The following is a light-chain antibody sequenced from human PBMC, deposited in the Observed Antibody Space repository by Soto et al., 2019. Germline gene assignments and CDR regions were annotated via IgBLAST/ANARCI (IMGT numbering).Light chain of an antibody. Sequence: IQMTQSPSSLSASVGDSVTITCRASQGINDDLGWYQQKPGEAPKVLIYAASNLERGVPSRFSGSGSGTGFTLTLSNLQPEDSATYYCQQDYRYPLTFGGGTKVEIK. J-gene: IGKJ4*01. V-gene: IGKV1-6*01. CDR3: QQDYRYPLT. CDR2: AAS. CDR1: QGINDD.